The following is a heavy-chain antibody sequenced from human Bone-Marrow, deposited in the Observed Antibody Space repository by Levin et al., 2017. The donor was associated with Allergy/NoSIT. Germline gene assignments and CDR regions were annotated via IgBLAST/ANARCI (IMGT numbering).Heavy chain of an antibody. V-gene: IGHV3-53*01. CDR1: EFTVSNNY. D-gene: IGHD6-13*01. CDR3: SRKTDSSPPWDY. Sequence: PGGSLRLSCIVSEFTVSNNYMSWVRQAPGKGLEWVSTIYSSGVTNYADSVKGRFIISRDKSKNTLYLQMNRLRDEDTAVYYCSRKTDSSPPWDYWGQGTLVTVSS. J-gene: IGHJ4*02. CDR2: IYSSGVT.